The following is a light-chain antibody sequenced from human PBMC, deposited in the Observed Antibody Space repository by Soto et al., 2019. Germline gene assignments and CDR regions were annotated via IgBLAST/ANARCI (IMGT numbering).Light chain of an antibody. CDR3: SSFTSSITYV. CDR1: SSDVGGYNY. Sequence: QSVLTQPPSASGSPGQSVTISCTGTSSDVGGYNYISWYQQHPGKAPKLMIYEVSKRPSGVPDRFSGSKSGNTASLTVSGLQAEDEADYFCSSFTSSITYVFGTGTQLTVL. CDR2: EVS. J-gene: IGLJ1*01. V-gene: IGLV2-8*01.